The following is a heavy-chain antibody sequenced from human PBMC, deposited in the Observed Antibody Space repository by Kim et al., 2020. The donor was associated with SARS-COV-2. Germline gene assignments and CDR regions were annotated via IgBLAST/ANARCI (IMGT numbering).Heavy chain of an antibody. Sequence: ASVKVSCKASGYTFTSYYMHWVRQAPGQGLEWMGIINPSGGSTSYAQKFQGRVTMTRDTSTSTVYMELSSLRSEDTAVYYCARGQLGYSSSWHTLTLTYYYYGMDVWGQGTTLTVSS. CDR2: INPSGGST. D-gene: IGHD6-13*01. V-gene: IGHV1-46*01. J-gene: IGHJ6*02. CDR1: GYTFTSYY. CDR3: ARGQLGYSSSWHTLTLTYYYYGMDV.